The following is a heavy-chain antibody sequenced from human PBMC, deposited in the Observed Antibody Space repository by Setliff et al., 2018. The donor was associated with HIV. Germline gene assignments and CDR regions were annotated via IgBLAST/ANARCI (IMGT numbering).Heavy chain of an antibody. V-gene: IGHV4-61*09. Sequence: PSETLSLTCTVSCGSISSDTFYLSWIRQPAGKGLEWIGHVYARGNTNYNPSLKSRGTISVETSNSNFSRKLSSVTAADTAVYYCARDRYGDYAYYDYWGQGTLVTVSS. CDR3: ARDRYGDYAYYDY. CDR2: VYARGNT. D-gene: IGHD4-17*01. J-gene: IGHJ4*02. CDR1: CGSISSDTFY.